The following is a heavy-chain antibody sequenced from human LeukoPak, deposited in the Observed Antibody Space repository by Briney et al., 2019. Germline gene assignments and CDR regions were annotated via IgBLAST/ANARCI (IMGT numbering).Heavy chain of an antibody. CDR1: GFTVSSHY. CDR2: INEDGSNK. Sequence: GRSLRLCCAASGFTVSSHYMSLIWPAPAQVPAPVSNINEDGSNKWHLGSVKGRFTVSRDNARNSLYLQMNSLRVEDTAVYYCTRVIVAVPGYFDYFDFWGQGVLVTVSS. V-gene: IGHV3-7*01. CDR3: TRVIVAVPGYFDYFDF. J-gene: IGHJ4*02. D-gene: IGHD6-19*01.